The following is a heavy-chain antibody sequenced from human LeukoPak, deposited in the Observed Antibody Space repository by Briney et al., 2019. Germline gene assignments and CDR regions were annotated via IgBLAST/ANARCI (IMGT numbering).Heavy chain of an antibody. CDR2: IYTSGST. CDR1: GGSISSYY. V-gene: IGHV4-4*07. D-gene: IGHD3-16*01. CDR3: ARGRLRLPNILGDYFDY. Sequence: PSETLSLTCTVSGGSISSYYWSWIRQPAGKGLEWIGRIYTSGSTNYNPSLKSRATMSVDTSKNQFSLKLSSVTAADTAGYYCARGRLRLPNILGDYFDYWGQGTLVTVSS. J-gene: IGHJ4*02.